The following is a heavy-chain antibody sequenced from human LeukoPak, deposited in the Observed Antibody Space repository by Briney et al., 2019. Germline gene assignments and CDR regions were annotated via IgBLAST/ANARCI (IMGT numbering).Heavy chain of an antibody. J-gene: IGHJ4*02. CDR2: IYYSGST. Sequence: SETLSLTCTVSGGSISTYYWSWIRQPPGKGLEWIGYIYYSGSTTYNPSLKNRVTISVDTSRNQFSLKLSSVTAADTAVYYCARQGGRTGGDCWGQGTLVTVSS. V-gene: IGHV4-59*08. CDR3: ARQGGRTGGDC. CDR1: GGSISTYY. D-gene: IGHD1-1*01.